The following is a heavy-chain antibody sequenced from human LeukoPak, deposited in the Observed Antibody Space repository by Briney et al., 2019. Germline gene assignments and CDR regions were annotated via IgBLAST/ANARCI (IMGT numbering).Heavy chain of an antibody. CDR3: ARVGGGPYSSSWYFGY. J-gene: IGHJ4*02. CDR2: INAGNGNT. CDR1: GYTFTSYA. V-gene: IGHV1-3*01. Sequence: ASVKVSCKASGYTFTSYAMHWVRQDPGQRLEWMGWINAGNGNTKYSQKFQGRVTITRDTSASTAYMELSSLRSEDTAVYYCARVGGGPYSSSWYFGYWGQGTLVTVSS. D-gene: IGHD6-13*01.